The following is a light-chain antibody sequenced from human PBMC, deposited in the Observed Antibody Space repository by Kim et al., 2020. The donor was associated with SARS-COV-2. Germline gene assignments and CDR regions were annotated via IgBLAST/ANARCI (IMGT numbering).Light chain of an antibody. CDR3: QSYDATIRV. Sequence: GQTVTSSCTRTDGTIATNYVHWYQLRPGSAPTIVIYEDHQRPSGVPERFSGSIDPPSNSASLTISGLENEDEAEYYCQSYDATIRVFGGGTKVTVL. CDR2: EDH. J-gene: IGLJ3*02. V-gene: IGLV6-57*03. CDR1: DGTIATNY.